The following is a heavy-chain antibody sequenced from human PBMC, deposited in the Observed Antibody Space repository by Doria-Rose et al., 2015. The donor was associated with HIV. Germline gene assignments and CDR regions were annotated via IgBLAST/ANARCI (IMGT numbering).Heavy chain of an antibody. D-gene: IGHD6-19*01. CDR3: ATDRGSGWTFDY. CDR1: GGSISSYY. V-gene: IGHV4-59*01. Sequence: ETLSLTCTVSGGSISSYYWSWIRQPPGKGLEWIGYIYYTGNTNSNPSLKSRVTISVDTSKNQFSLRLNSVTAADTAVYYCATDRGSGWTFDYWGQGTLVTVSS. J-gene: IGHJ4*02. CDR2: IYYTGNT.